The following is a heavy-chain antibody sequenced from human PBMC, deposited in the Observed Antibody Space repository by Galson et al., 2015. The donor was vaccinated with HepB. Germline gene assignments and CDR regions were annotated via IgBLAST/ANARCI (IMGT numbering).Heavy chain of an antibody. V-gene: IGHV1-3*01. Sequence: SVKVSCKASGYTFTSYAMHWVRQAPGQRLEWMGWINAGNGNTKYSQKFQGRVTITRVTSASTAYMELSSLRSEDTAVYYCASNPLEWLNWFDPWGQGTLVTVSS. CDR1: GYTFTSYA. J-gene: IGHJ5*02. CDR2: INAGNGNT. CDR3: ASNPLEWLNWFDP. D-gene: IGHD3-3*01.